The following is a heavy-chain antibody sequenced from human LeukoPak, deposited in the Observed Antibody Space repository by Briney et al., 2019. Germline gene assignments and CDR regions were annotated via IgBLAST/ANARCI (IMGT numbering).Heavy chain of an antibody. J-gene: IGHJ4*02. Sequence: GSLRLSCAASGFTFSSYSMNWVRQAPGKGLEWIAYIYYTGYTNYNPSLKSRVSISVDTSKNQLSLKLISVTAADTAVYYCARAPIGSVDYWGPGAQVTVSS. CDR2: IYYTGYT. D-gene: IGHD1-1*01. CDR1: GFTFSSYS. CDR3: ARAPIGSVDY. V-gene: IGHV4-59*01.